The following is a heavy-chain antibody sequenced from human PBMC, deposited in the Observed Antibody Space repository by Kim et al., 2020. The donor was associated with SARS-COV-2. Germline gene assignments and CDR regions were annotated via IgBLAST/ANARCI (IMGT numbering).Heavy chain of an antibody. D-gene: IGHD5-18*01. CDR2: IYSDGST. V-gene: IGHV3-53*04. Sequence: GGSLRLSCAASEFTVGTSYMNWVRQAPGKGLEWVSIIYSDGSTYYADSVEGRFSISRHNSYNTLYLQMNTLRAEDTAVYYCAGRTYASYGNRGHYYGMDLWGQGTTVIVSS. CDR3: AGRTYASYGNRGHYYGMDL. J-gene: IGHJ6*02. CDR1: EFTVGTSY.